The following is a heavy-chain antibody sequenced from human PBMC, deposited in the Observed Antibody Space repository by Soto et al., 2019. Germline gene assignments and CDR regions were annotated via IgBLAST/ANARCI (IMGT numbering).Heavy chain of an antibody. D-gene: IGHD3-16*01. CDR1: GFTFSNYA. V-gene: IGHV3-23*01. Sequence: EVQLLESGGGLVQPGGSLRLSCAASGFTFSNYAMSWVRQAPGKGLEWVSTISGSGGSTDYADSVKGRFTISRDNSKNTLYLQMNSLRAEDTAVYYCARGSTKGDYWGQGTLVTVSS. J-gene: IGHJ4*02. CDR3: ARGSTKGDY. CDR2: ISGSGGST.